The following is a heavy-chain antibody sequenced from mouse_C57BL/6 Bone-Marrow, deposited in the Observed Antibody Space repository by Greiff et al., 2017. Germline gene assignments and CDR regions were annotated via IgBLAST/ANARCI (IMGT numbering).Heavy chain of an antibody. CDR3: ARGYGSRFAY. J-gene: IGHJ3*01. CDR1: GYAFTNYL. V-gene: IGHV1-54*01. D-gene: IGHD1-1*01. Sequence: VQLMQSGAELVRPGTSVKVSCKASGYAFTNYLIEWVKQRPGQGLEWIGVINPGSGGTNYNEKFKGKATLTADKSSSTAYMQLSSLTSEDSAVYFCARGYGSRFAYWGQGTLVTVSA. CDR2: INPGSGGT.